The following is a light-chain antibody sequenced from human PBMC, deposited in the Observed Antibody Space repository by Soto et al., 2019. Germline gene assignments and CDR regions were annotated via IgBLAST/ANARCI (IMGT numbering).Light chain of an antibody. V-gene: IGKV1-13*02. CDR1: QDISGA. CDR2: DVS. CDR3: HQFNTCPTA. J-gene: IGKJ5*01. Sequence: AIQLTQSPSSLSASVGDRVTITCRASQDISGALAWYQQKPGKPPKLLLFDVSSLQSGVPSRFSGGGSGTDFTLTSSSLQPEDYANDYCHQFNTCPTAFDQVKRLVIK.